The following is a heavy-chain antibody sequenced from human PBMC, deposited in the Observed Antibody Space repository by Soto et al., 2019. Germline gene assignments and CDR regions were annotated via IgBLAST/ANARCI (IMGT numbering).Heavy chain of an antibody. CDR3: ARGAPTRTKGYCSGGSCYSTPNWFDP. J-gene: IGHJ5*02. CDR1: GGTFSSYA. V-gene: IGHV1-69*13. Sequence: SVKVSCKASGGTFSSYAISWVRQAPGQGLEWMGGIIPIFGTANYAQKFQGRVTITADESTSTAYMELSSLRSEDTAVYYCARGAPTRTKGYCSGGSCYSTPNWFDPSVQGTLATLSS. CDR2: IIPIFGTA. D-gene: IGHD2-15*01.